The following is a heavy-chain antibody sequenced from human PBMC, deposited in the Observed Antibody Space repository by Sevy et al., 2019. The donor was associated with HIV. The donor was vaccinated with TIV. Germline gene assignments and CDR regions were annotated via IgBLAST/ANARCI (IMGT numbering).Heavy chain of an antibody. V-gene: IGHV1-3*01. Sequence: ASVKVSCKASGYTFTSYAMHWVRQAPGQRLEWMGWINAGNGNTKYSQTFQGRVTITRDTSASTAYMELSSLRSEDTAVYYCARDPYSSTYYYYYYGMDVWGQGTTVTVSS. CDR2: INAGNGNT. CDR1: GYTFTSYA. D-gene: IGHD6-13*01. J-gene: IGHJ6*02. CDR3: ARDPYSSTYYYYYYGMDV.